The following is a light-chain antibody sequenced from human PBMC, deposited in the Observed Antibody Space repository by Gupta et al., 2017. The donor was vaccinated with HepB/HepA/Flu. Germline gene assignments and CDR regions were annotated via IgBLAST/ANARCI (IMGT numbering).Light chain of an antibody. CDR2: DGH. CDR3: SSYSGSTNWV. V-gene: IGLV2-14*01. Sequence: ALTHPASVSGSPGHSITISRPGISRDIGAYKYVSWYQLLPGKAPKIVIYDGHNRPSGVSNRFSGSKSDNTASLTISGLQAEDAADYYRSSYSGSTNWVFGGGTKVTVL. J-gene: IGLJ3*02. CDR1: SRDIGAYKY.